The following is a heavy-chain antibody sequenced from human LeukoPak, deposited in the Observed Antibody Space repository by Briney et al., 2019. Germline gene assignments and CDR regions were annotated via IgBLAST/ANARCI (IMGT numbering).Heavy chain of an antibody. CDR3: ATGKNDY. Sequence: GGSLRLSCAASGFTFSNYSMNWVRQAPGKGLEWISYITITSSIILYAASVKGRFTVSRDNAKKSSYLQFTSLTAEATAVYSCATGKNDYWGRGTLVAVSS. CDR2: ITITSSII. V-gene: IGHV3-48*01. CDR1: GFTFSNYS. J-gene: IGHJ4*02.